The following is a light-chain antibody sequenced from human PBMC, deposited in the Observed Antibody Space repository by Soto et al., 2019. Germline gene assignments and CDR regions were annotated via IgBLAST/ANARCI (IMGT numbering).Light chain of an antibody. CDR3: AVWDETLIEV. CDR1: SSNIGSNS. J-gene: IGLJ1*01. CDR2: SDD. V-gene: IGLV1-44*01. Sequence: QSVLTQPPSASGTPGQTVTISCSGSSSNIGSNSVNWYQQLPGAAPSLLIYSDDQRPSGVPDRFSGSKSGTSASLALSGLQSEDEADYFCAVWDETLIEVFGTGTKLTVL.